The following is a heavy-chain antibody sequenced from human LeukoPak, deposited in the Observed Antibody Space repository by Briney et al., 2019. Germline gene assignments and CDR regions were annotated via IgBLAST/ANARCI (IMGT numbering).Heavy chain of an antibody. D-gene: IGHD1-26*01. CDR2: INPNSGGT. V-gene: IGHV1-2*06. CDR3: ARLKDGSSHADY. Sequence: ASVTVSCKASGYTFTGYYIHWVRQAPGQGFEWMGRINPNSGGTNYAQKFQGRVTMTRDTSTSTVYMELSSLRSEDTAVYYCARLKDGSSHADYWGQGTLVTVSS. J-gene: IGHJ4*02. CDR1: GYTFTGYY.